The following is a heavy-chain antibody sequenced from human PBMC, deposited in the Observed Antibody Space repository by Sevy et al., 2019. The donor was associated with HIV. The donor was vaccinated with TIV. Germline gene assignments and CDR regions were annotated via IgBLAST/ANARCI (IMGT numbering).Heavy chain of an antibody. J-gene: IGHJ4*02. CDR2: IDHSGRS. CDR1: GESFSNYY. V-gene: IGHV4-34*01. CDR3: ARGPKPLRSDYGDYRGVGYYFDS. Sequence: SETLSLTCAVYGESFSNYYWSWIRLSPGKGLESIGEIDHSGRSAYNPSLKSRVTMSVDTSKNQLSLKLTSVTAADTAVYYCARGPKPLRSDYGDYRGVGYYFDSWGQGTLVTVSS. D-gene: IGHD4-17*01.